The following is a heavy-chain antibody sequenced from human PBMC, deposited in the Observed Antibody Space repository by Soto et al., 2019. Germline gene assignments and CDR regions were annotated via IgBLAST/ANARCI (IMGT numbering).Heavy chain of an antibody. V-gene: IGHV3-30-3*01. CDR3: AIPARSFY. CDR2: ISYDGSNK. CDR1: GFTFSSYA. J-gene: IGHJ4*02. Sequence: QVQLVESGGGVVQPGRSLRLSCAASGFTFSSYAMHWVRQAPGKGLEWVAVISYDGSNKYYADSVKGRFTISRDNSKNTLYLQMNSLRAEDTAVYYCAIPARSFYWCQGTLVTVSS.